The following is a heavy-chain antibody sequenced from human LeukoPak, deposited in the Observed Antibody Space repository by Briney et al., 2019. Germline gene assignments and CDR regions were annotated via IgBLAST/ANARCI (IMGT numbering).Heavy chain of an antibody. J-gene: IGHJ4*02. CDR3: AKDNVAAAGRYFDY. Sequence: GRSLRLSCAASGFTFSNYGMHWVRQAPGKGLEWVALISYDGSNKYFADSVKGRFTISRGNSKNTLYLQMHSLRAEDTAVYYCAKDNVAAAGRYFDYWGQGTLVTVSS. CDR1: GFTFSNYG. CDR2: ISYDGSNK. D-gene: IGHD6-13*01. V-gene: IGHV3-30*18.